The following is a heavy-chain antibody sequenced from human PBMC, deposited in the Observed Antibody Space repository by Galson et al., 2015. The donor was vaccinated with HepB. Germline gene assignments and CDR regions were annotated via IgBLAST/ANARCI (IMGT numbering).Heavy chain of an antibody. D-gene: IGHD3-22*01. Sequence: SVKVSCKASGGTFDSNAFNWVRQAPGQGLEWMGGIIPLFRSTNYAQKFQGRVTITADKSTSTVYMELSSLRFEDAAIYYCARAQEGRSGFYSRGLLFDDRDQGTLVTVSS. V-gene: IGHV1-69*06. CDR1: GGTFDSNA. CDR3: ARAQEGRSGFYSRGLLFDD. J-gene: IGHJ4*02. CDR2: IIPLFRST.